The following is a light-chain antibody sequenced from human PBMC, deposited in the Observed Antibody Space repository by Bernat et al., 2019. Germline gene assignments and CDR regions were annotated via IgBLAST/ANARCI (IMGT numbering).Light chain of an antibody. Sequence: EIVMTQSPATLSVSPGERATLSCRASQSISSTLAWYQQKPGQAPRLLIYGASTRATGIPARFSGSGSGTEFTLTISRLEPEDFAVYYCQLYGNSPPAYTFGQGTKLEIQ. CDR2: GAS. V-gene: IGKV3-15*01. CDR3: QLYGNSPPAYT. J-gene: IGKJ2*01. CDR1: QSISST.